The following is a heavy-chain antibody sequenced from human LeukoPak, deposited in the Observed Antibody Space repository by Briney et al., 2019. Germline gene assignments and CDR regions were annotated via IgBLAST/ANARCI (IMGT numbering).Heavy chain of an antibody. CDR3: ATPPYYDSSGYELQH. CDR1: GYTFTGYF. J-gene: IGHJ1*01. Sequence: ASVKVSCKASGYTFTGYFMHWVRQAPGQGLEWMGWISAYNGNTNYAQKLQGRVTMTTDTSTSTAYMELRSLRPDDTAVYYCATPPYYDSSGYELQHWGQGTLVTVSS. CDR2: ISAYNGNT. V-gene: IGHV1-18*04. D-gene: IGHD3-22*01.